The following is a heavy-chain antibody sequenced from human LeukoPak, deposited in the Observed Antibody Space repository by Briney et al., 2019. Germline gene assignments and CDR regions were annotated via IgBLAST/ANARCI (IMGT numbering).Heavy chain of an antibody. CDR2: IYSGGDT. Sequence: GGSLRLSCAASGFTVITNYISWVRQAPGKGLEWVSVIYSGGDTYYADSVKGRFTISRDNSKNTLSLQMNSLRAEDTALYYCTYGGNFDYWGQGTLVTVSS. V-gene: IGHV3-66*01. J-gene: IGHJ4*02. CDR3: TYGGNFDY. D-gene: IGHD4-17*01. CDR1: GFTVITNY.